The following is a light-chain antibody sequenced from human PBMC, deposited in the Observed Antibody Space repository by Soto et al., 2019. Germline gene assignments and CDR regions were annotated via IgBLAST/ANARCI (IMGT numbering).Light chain of an antibody. CDR1: SSDVGSYNL. V-gene: IGLV2-23*01. CDR2: EGS. J-gene: IGLJ1*01. Sequence: QPASVSGSPGQSITISCTGTSSDVGSYNLVSWYQQHPGKAPKLMIYEGSKRPSGVSNRFSGSKSGNTASLTISGLQAEDEADYYCCSYAGSSTLYVFGTGTKVTVL. CDR3: CSYAGSSTLYV.